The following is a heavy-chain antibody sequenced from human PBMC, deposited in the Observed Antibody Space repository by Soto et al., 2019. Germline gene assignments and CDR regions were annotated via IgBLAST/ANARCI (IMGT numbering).Heavy chain of an antibody. CDR2: MNPNSGNT. CDR3: ARSMYDGYGPYYYYMDV. Sequence: ASVKVSCKASGYTFTSYDINWVRQATGQGLEWMGWMNPNSGNTGYAQKFQGRVTMTRNTSISTAYMELSSLRSEDTAVYYCARSMYDGYGPYYYYMDVWGKGTTVTVSS. CDR1: GYTFTSYD. D-gene: IGHD3-10*01. V-gene: IGHV1-8*01. J-gene: IGHJ6*03.